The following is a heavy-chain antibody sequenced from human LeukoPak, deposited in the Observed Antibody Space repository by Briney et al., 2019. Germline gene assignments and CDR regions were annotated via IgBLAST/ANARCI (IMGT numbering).Heavy chain of an antibody. D-gene: IGHD3-10*01. Sequence: SETLSHTCTVSGGSISTDYWTWIRQPAGKGLEWTGLIYTSGSTNYNPSLESRVTMSLDTSKNQFSLKLTSVTAADTAVYYCASDFGYWGQGTLVTVSS. J-gene: IGHJ4*02. CDR2: IYTSGST. V-gene: IGHV4-4*07. CDR1: GGSISTDY. CDR3: ASDFGY.